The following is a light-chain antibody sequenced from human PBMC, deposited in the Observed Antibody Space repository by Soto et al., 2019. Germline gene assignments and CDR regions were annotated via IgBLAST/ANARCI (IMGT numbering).Light chain of an antibody. V-gene: IGLV2-8*01. J-gene: IGLJ2*01. CDR1: SSDVGGYNY. CDR3: TSYAGSNNFVV. Sequence: QSALTQPPSASGSPGQSVTISCTGTSSDVGGYNYVSWYQQHPGKAPKLMIYEVSNRPSGVPDRFSGSKSGNTASLTVSGLQAGDEADYYCTSYAGSNNFVVFGGGTKLTVL. CDR2: EVS.